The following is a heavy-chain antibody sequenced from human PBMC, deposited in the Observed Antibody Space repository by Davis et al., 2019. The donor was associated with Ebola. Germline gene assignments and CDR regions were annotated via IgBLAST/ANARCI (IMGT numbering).Heavy chain of an antibody. V-gene: IGHV1-46*01. Sequence: ASVKVSCKASGYTFTSYYMHWVRQAPGQGLEWMGIINPSGGSTSYAPKFQGRVTMTRDTSTSTVYMELSSLRSEDTAVYYCAREGGIVVVPALQAWYGMDVWGQGTTVTVSS. D-gene: IGHD2-2*01. CDR3: AREGGIVVVPALQAWYGMDV. J-gene: IGHJ6*02. CDR2: INPSGGST. CDR1: GYTFTSYY.